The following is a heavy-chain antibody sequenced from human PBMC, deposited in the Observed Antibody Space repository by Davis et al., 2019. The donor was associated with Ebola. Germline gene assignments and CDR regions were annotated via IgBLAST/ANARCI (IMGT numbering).Heavy chain of an antibody. CDR1: GGSFSGYY. V-gene: IGHV4-34*01. CDR2: INHSGST. J-gene: IGHJ5*02. CDR3: ARDRSSGWYGWFDP. Sequence: MPSETLSLTCAVYGGSFSGYYWSWIRQPPGKGLEWIGEINHSGSTKYNPSLKSRITISVDTSKNQFSVKMTPVTAADTAVYYCARDRSSGWYGWFDPWGQGTLVTVSS. D-gene: IGHD6-19*01.